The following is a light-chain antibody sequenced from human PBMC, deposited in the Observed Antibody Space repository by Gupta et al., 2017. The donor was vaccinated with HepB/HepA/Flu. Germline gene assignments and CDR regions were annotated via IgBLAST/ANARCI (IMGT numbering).Light chain of an antibody. J-gene: IGKJ4*01. V-gene: IGKV3-11*01. Sequence: VLTQSPATLSLSPGQRATLSCRASENLNHSLAWYHQRPGQSPRFLIYDASVRATGVPPRFSGSAFGTDFTLTIALLDSEDLRIYYCQHRLSWRLTFGGGTKV. CDR1: ENLNHS. CDR2: DAS. CDR3: QHRLSWRLT.